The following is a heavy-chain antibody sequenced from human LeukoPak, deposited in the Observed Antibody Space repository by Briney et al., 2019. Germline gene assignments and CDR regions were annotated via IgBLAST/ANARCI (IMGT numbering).Heavy chain of an antibody. CDR1: GYTFTSYG. D-gene: IGHD3-9*01. CDR3: AREMRYFDWLYFDY. J-gene: IGHJ4*02. Sequence: ASVKVSCKASGYTFTSYGISWVRQAPGQGLEWMGWISAYNGNTNYAQKLQGRVTMTTDTSTSTAYKELRSLRSDDTAVYYCAREMRYFDWLYFDYWGQGTLVTVSS. CDR2: ISAYNGNT. V-gene: IGHV1-18*01.